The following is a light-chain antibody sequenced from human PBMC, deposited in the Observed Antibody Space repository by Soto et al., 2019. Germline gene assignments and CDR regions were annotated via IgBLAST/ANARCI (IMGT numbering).Light chain of an antibody. V-gene: IGLV1-40*01. CDR3: QSYDSSLSGYV. CDR2: ENN. J-gene: IGLJ1*01. Sequence: QSVLTQPPSVSEAPGQRVTISCTGSSSNIGAGYEAHWYQQVPGTAPKLLIYENNNQPSGVPDRFSGSKSGTSASLAITGLQAEYEAEYYCQSYDSSLSGYVFGTGTKLTVL. CDR1: SSNIGAGYE.